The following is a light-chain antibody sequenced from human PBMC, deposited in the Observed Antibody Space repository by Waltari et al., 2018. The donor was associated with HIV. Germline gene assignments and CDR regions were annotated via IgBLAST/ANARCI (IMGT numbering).Light chain of an antibody. CDR3: VQGLQTPYT. Sequence: DIVMTQSPLSLSVSFGGTASISCTSTQRHQHSYGHTYLDWYFQKPGQTPQLLLFLGTNLAPGVPDIFSVSTSGRDFTLQISAVEADDAGIYYCVQGLQTPYTFGQGTRLEIK. J-gene: IGKJ2*01. CDR1: QRHQHSYGHTY. V-gene: IGKV2-28*01. CDR2: LGT.